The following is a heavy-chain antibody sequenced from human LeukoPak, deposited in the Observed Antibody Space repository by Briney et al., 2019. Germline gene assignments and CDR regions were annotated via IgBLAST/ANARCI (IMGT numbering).Heavy chain of an antibody. V-gene: IGHV4-34*01. Sequence: SETLSFTCAVYGGSFSGYYWSWIRQPPGKGLEWIGEINHSGSTNYNPSLKSRVTISVDTSKNQFSLKLSSVTAADTAVYYCARGLVIKYYYYYYMDVWGKGTTVTVSS. CDR1: GGSFSGYY. J-gene: IGHJ6*03. CDR3: ARGLVIKYYYYYYMDV. CDR2: INHSGST. D-gene: IGHD3-9*01.